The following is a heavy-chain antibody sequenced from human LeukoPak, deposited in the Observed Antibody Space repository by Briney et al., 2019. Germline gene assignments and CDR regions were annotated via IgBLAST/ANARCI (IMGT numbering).Heavy chain of an antibody. CDR2: IIPILGIA. CDR1: GGTFSSYT. CDR3: ASLGYCSSTSCYSFDY. Sequence: SVKVSCKASGGTFSSYTISWVRQAPGQGLEWMGRIIPILGIANYAQKFQGRVTITADKSTSKAYMELSSLRSEDTAVYYCASLGYCSSTSCYSFDYWGQGTLVTVSS. D-gene: IGHD2-2*01. J-gene: IGHJ4*02. V-gene: IGHV1-69*02.